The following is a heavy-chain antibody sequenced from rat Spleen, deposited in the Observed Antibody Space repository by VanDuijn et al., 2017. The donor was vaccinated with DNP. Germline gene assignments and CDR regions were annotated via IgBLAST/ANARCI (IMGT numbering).Heavy chain of an antibody. Sequence: EVQLVESGGGLVQPGRSLKLSCAASGFTFSNYGMHWIRQAPTKGLEWVASISPSGGSTYYRDSVKGRFTISRDNAKSTLYLQMDSLRSEDTATYYCATQLFNYAPMDAWGQGTSVTVSS. CDR1: GFTFSNYG. J-gene: IGHJ4*01. D-gene: IGHD1-8*01. CDR3: ATQLFNYAPMDA. CDR2: ISPSGGST. V-gene: IGHV5-19*01.